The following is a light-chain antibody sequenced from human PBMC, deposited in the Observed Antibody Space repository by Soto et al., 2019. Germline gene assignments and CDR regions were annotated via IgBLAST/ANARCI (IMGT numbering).Light chain of an antibody. CDR2: AAS. CDR1: QSISSY. V-gene: IGKV1-39*01. J-gene: IGKJ2*01. Sequence: DIQMPQSPSSLSASVGDRVTITCRASQSISSYLNWYQQKPGKAPKFLIYAASSLQSGVPSRFSGSGSGTDFSLTISSLQPEDFATYYCQQSYSTPQTFGQGTKLEIK. CDR3: QQSYSTPQT.